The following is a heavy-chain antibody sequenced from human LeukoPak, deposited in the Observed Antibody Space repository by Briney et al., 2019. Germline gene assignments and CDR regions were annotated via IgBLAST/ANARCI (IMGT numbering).Heavy chain of an antibody. CDR3: ARVYGSYYSFDY. D-gene: IGHD1-26*01. J-gene: IGHJ4*02. Sequence: GSLRLSCAASGFTFSTYYMNWVRQAPGKGLEWIGSIYYSGSTNYNPSLKSRVTISVDTSKNQFSLKLSSVTAAGTAVYYCARVYGSYYSFDYWGQGTLVTVSS. CDR1: GFTFSTYY. CDR2: IYYSGST. V-gene: IGHV4-59*08.